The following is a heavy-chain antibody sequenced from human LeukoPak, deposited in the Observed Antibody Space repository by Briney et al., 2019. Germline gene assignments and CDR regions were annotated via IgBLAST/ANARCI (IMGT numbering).Heavy chain of an antibody. CDR3: AKAIYYDSSGFYYGFDY. CDR1: GFTFSSYA. Sequence: GGSLRLSCAASGFTFSSYAMSWVRQAPGKGLEWVSAISGSGGSTYYADSVKGRFSISRDNSENTLHLQMNSLRAEDTALYYCAKAIYYDSSGFYYGFDYWGQGTLVTVSS. D-gene: IGHD3-22*01. CDR2: ISGSGGST. J-gene: IGHJ4*02. V-gene: IGHV3-23*01.